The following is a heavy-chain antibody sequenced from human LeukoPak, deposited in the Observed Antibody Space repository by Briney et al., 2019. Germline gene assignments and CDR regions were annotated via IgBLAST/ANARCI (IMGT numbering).Heavy chain of an antibody. Sequence: GGSLRLSCAASGFTFSSYAMSWVRQAPGKGLEWVSAISGSGGSTYYADSVKGRFTISRDNSKNTLYLQMNSLRAEDTAVYYCAKKEAGPSSIAARFGYYYMDVWGKGTTVTVSS. D-gene: IGHD6-6*01. CDR1: GFTFSSYA. CDR3: AKKEAGPSSIAARFGYYYMDV. CDR2: ISGSGGST. V-gene: IGHV3-23*01. J-gene: IGHJ6*03.